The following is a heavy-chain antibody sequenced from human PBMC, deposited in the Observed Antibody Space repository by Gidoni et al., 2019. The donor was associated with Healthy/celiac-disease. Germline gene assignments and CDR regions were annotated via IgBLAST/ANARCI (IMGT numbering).Heavy chain of an antibody. CDR2: IYSGGST. D-gene: IGHD6-13*01. J-gene: IGHJ4*02. V-gene: IGHV3-66*01. CDR3: AISSSGPGFDY. CDR1: GFTVSSNY. Sequence: EVQLVESGGGLVQPGGSLRLSCAASGFTVSSNYVSWVRQAAGKGLEWVSIIYSGGSTYYADSVKGRFTISRDNSKKTLYLQMNSLRAEDTAVYYCAISSSGPGFDYWGQGTLVTVSS.